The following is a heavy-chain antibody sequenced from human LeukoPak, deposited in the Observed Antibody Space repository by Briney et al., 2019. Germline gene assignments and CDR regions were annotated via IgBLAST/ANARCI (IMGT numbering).Heavy chain of an antibody. D-gene: IGHD2-2*01. Sequence: SQTLSLTCTVSGGSISSGGYYWSWIRQHPGKGLEWIGYIYYSGSTYYNPSLKSQVTISVDTSKNQFSLKLSSVTAADTAVYYCAREGPSSPDAFDIWGQGTMVTVSS. V-gene: IGHV4-31*01. CDR3: AREGPSSPDAFDI. CDR2: IYYSGST. J-gene: IGHJ3*02. CDR1: GGSISSGGYY.